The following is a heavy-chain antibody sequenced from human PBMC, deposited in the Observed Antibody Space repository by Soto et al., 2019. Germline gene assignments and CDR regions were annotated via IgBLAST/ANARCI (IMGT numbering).Heavy chain of an antibody. CDR3: AKATATGGGAFDI. J-gene: IGHJ3*02. CDR1: GFTFSDYA. CDR2: ISGAGGSS. Sequence: GGSLRLSCAASGFTFSDYALSWVRQTPGKGLEWVSIISGAGGSSYYADSVRGRFTISRDRSKNTVYLQMNSLTAGDTAVYYCAKATATGGGAFDICGQGTMVTVSS. V-gene: IGHV3-23*01. D-gene: IGHD2-8*02.